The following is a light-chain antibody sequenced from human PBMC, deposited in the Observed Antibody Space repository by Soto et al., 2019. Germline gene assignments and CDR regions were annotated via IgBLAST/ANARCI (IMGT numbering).Light chain of an antibody. Sequence: PPSMAADVGDRVTITCRASQDIGNWMTWYQQKPGKAPKLLIYSASTLVRGVPSRFSGSGSGTDFTLTISRLETEDFAVFYCQQYGTSEIIFGQGTRLEIK. J-gene: IGKJ5*01. CDR3: QQYGTSEII. CDR1: QDIGNW. CDR2: SAS. V-gene: IGKV1D-16*01.